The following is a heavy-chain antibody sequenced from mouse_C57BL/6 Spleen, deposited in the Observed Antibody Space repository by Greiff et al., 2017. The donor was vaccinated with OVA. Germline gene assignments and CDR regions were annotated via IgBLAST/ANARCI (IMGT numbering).Heavy chain of an antibody. CDR3: ARSGTGDWYFDV. V-gene: IGHV1-50*01. CDR2: IDPSDSYT. J-gene: IGHJ1*03. D-gene: IGHD4-1*01. Sequence: VQLQQPGAELVKPGASVKLSCKASGYTFTSYWMQWVKQRPGQGLEWIGEIDPSDSYTNYNQKFKGKATLTVDTSSSTAYMQLSSLTSEDSAVYYCARSGTGDWYFDVWGTGTTVTVSS. CDR1: GYTFTSYW.